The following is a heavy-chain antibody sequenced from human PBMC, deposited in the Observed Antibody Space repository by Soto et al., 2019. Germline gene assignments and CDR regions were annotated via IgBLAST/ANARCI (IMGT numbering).Heavy chain of an antibody. CDR3: ARDRQHEERDFWSGYFGGNYYYGMDV. CDR1: GFTFSNYG. Sequence: QVQLVESGGGVVQPGRSLRLSCAASGFTFSNYGIHWVRQAPGRGLEWVAVIWNDGSKKYYADSVKGRFIISRDNSKNTLFLQMNSLRAEDTAVYFCARDRQHEERDFWSGYFGGNYYYGMDVWGQGTTVTVSS. J-gene: IGHJ6*02. CDR2: IWNDGSKK. D-gene: IGHD3-3*01. V-gene: IGHV3-33*01.